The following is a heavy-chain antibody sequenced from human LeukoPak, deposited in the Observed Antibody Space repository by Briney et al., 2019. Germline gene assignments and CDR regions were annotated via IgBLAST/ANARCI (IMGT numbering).Heavy chain of an antibody. J-gene: IGHJ3*02. Sequence: PGGSLRLSCAASGFTFSSYGMHWVRQAPGKGLERVAVIWYDGSNKYYADSVKGRFTITRDNSKSTLYLQMNSLRAEDTAVYYCAREAEEDDAFDIWGQGTMVTVSS. CDR3: AREAEEDDAFDI. CDR1: GFTFSSYG. CDR2: IWYDGSNK. D-gene: IGHD1-14*01. V-gene: IGHV3-33*01.